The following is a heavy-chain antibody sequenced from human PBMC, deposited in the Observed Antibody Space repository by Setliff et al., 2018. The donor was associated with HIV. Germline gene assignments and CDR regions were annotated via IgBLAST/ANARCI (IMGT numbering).Heavy chain of an antibody. CDR2: ICYTGRT. J-gene: IGHJ4*02. Sequence: KTSETLSLTCTVPGGSISSNNFCWDWIRQPPEKGLEWIATICYTGRTYYNPSLKSRVAISVDTSKNLFSLRLTSLTAADTAFYYCSRHPFAGTVDYWGQATLVTVSS. CDR3: SRHPFAGTVDY. D-gene: IGHD1-1*01. CDR1: GGSISSNNFC. V-gene: IGHV4-39*01.